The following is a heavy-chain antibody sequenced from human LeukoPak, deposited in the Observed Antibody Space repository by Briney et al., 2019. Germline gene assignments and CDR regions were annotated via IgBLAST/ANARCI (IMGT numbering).Heavy chain of an antibody. D-gene: IGHD3-22*01. V-gene: IGHV4-34*01. CDR1: GGSFSDYY. CDR2: INHSGST. CDR3: AHSSGYQQH. Sequence: SETLSLTCAVYGGSFSDYYCTWFRQPPGKGLEWIGEINHSGSTDYSPSLKSRVTISVDTSMNQFYLKLSSVTAADTAVYYCAHSSGYQQHWGQGTLVTVSS. J-gene: IGHJ1*01.